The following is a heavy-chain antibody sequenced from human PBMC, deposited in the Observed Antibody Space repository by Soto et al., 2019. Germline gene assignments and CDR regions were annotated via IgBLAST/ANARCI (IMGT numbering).Heavy chain of an antibody. J-gene: IGHJ1*01. D-gene: IGHD4-17*01. V-gene: IGHV3-33*08. CDR2: IWYDGSNK. CDR3: ARAGDYGGNSYFQH. CDR1: GFTFSSYG. Sequence: SGGSLRLSCAASGFTFSSYGMHWVRQAPGKGLEWVAVIWYDGSNKYYADSVKGRFTISRDNSKNTLYLQMNSLRAEDTAVYYCARAGDYGGNSYFQHWGQGTLVTVSS.